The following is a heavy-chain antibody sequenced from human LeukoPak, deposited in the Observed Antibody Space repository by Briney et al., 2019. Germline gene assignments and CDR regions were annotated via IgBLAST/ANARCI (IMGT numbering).Heavy chain of an antibody. CDR3: ARDLFGGYDFFDGGLDY. Sequence: PGGSLRLSCAVAGFTFSSYSMNWVRQAPGKGLEWVSSISSSSSYIYYADSVKGRFTISRDNAKNSLYLQMNSLRAEDTAVYYCARDLFGGYDFFDGGLDYWGQGTLVTVSS. CDR2: ISSSSSYI. CDR1: GFTFSSYS. D-gene: IGHD5-12*01. J-gene: IGHJ4*02. V-gene: IGHV3-21*01.